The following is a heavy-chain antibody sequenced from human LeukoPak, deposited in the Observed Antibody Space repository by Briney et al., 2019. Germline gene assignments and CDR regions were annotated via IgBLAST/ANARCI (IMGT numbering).Heavy chain of an antibody. CDR3: ARVLGHRSWYGGSSNWFDP. V-gene: IGHV1-2*02. D-gene: IGHD6-13*01. Sequence: GASVKVSCKASGYTFTGYYMHWVRQAPGQGLEWMGWINPNSGGTNYAQKFQGRVTMTRDTSISTAYMELSRLRSDDTAVYYCARVLGHRSWYGGSSNWFDPWGQGTLVTVSS. J-gene: IGHJ5*02. CDR2: INPNSGGT. CDR1: GYTFTGYY.